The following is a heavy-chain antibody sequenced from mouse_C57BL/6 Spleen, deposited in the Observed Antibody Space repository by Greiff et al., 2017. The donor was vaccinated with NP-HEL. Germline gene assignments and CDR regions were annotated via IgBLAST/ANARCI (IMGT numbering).Heavy chain of an antibody. V-gene: IGHV1-82*01. CDR2: IYPGDGDT. CDR3: ASPERGREVDY. Sequence: VQRVESGPELVKPGASVKISCKASGYAFSSSWMNWVKQRPGKGLEWIGRIYPGDGDTNYNGKFKGKATLTADKSSSTAYMQLSSLTSEDSAVYFCASPERGREVDYWGQGTTLTVSS. J-gene: IGHJ2*01. CDR1: GYAFSSSW. D-gene: IGHD4-1*01.